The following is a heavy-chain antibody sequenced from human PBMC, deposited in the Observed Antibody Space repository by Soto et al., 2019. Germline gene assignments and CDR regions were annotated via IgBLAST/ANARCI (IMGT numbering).Heavy chain of an antibody. CDR2: IYSGGST. CDR3: ARDIRGYDSRAMTTRGGSYYYYMDV. Sequence: GGSLRLSCAASGFTVSSNYMSWVRQAPGKGLEWVSVIYSGGSTYYADSVKGRFTISRDNSKNTLYLQMNSLRAEDTAVYYCARDIRGYDSRAMTTRGGSYYYYMDVWGKGTTVTVSS. D-gene: IGHD5-12*01. V-gene: IGHV3-66*01. J-gene: IGHJ6*03. CDR1: GFTVSSNY.